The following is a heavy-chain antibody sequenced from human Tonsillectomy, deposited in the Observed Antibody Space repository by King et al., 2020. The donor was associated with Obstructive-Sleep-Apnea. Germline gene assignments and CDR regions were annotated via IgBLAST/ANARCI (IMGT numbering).Heavy chain of an antibody. J-gene: IGHJ6*02. CDR2: IDWDADK. CDR1: GFSLSTSGMC. D-gene: IGHD3-16*01. CDR3: ERIPAGMGVGLYAMDV. Sequence: TLKESGPALVKPTETLTLTCTFSGFSLSTSGMCVSWIRQPPGRALEWLARIDWDADKVYSTSLKTRLTISKDTSKNQVVLTMTNMDPVDTATSSCERIPAGMGVGLYAMDVGGQGTTVTVSS. V-gene: IGHV2-70*04.